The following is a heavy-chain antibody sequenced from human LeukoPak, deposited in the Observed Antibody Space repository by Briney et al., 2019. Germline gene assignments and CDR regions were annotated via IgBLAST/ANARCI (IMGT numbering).Heavy chain of an antibody. CDR1: GDSISSYY. J-gene: IGHJ4*02. CDR2: IYYSGST. D-gene: IGHD3-10*01. CDR3: AREVPIVRGLRWDY. Sequence: SETLSLTCTVSGDSISSYYWSWVRQPPGKGLEWNGYIYYSGSTNCNPSLKSRVTISIDTSKNQFSLKLRSVTAADTAVYYCAREVPIVRGLRWDYWGQGTLVTVSS. V-gene: IGHV4-59*01.